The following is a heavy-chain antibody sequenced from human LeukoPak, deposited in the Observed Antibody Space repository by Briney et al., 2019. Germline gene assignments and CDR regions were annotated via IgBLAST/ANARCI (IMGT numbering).Heavy chain of an antibody. CDR2: ISSSGGST. CDR1: GFTFSSFA. CDR3: ARGRLQLAYFDY. Sequence: GGSLRPSCAASGFTFSSFAMSWVRQAPGKGLEWVSTISSSGGSTYYADSVKGRFTISRDNSKSTLYLQMNSLRAEDTAVYYCARGRLQLAYFDYWGQGTLVTVSS. J-gene: IGHJ4*02. V-gene: IGHV3-23*01. D-gene: IGHD5-24*01.